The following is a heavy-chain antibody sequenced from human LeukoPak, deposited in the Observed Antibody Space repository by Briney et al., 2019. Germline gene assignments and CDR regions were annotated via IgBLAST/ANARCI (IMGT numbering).Heavy chain of an antibody. CDR2: INHSGST. CDR1: GGSFSGYY. D-gene: IGHD2-2*02. CDR3: ARGRRGADIVVVPAAIGRGAFDI. Sequence: SETLSLTCAVYGGSFSGYYWSWIRQPPGKGLEWIGEINHSGSTNYNPSPKSRVTISVDTSKNKFSLKLRSVTAADTAVYYCARGRRGADIVVVPAAIGRGAFDIWGQGTMVTVSS. J-gene: IGHJ3*02. V-gene: IGHV4-34*01.